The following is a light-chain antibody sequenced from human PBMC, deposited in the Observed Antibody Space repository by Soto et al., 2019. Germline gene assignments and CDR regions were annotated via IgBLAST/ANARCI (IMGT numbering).Light chain of an antibody. V-gene: IGKV1-5*03. CDR2: KAS. CDR3: QQLNNYPRT. J-gene: IGKJ1*01. CDR1: QSISNW. Sequence: DIQMTQSPSTLSASVGDRVTISCRASQSISNWLAWYQQKPGKAPKLLIYKASSLESGVPSRFSGSGSGTEFTLTISSLQPDDFATYYCQQLNNYPRTFGQGTKVDIK.